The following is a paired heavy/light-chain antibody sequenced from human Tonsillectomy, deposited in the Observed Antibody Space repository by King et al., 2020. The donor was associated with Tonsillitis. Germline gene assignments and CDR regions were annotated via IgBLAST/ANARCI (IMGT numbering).Heavy chain of an antibody. CDR1: GFSVSINY. CDR2: IYSGGST. J-gene: IGHJ3*02. Sequence: EVQLVESGGGLIQPGGSLRLSCAASGFSVSINYMSWVRQAPGKGLEWVSVIYSGGSTHYADSVKGRFTISRDSSKNTLYLQMNSLTAEDTAVYYCARDEARCGGDCFAFDIWGQGTMVTVSS. V-gene: IGHV3-53*01. D-gene: IGHD2-21*02. CDR3: ARDEARCGGDCFAFDI.
Light chain of an antibody. CDR2: AAS. CDR1: HDISNF. V-gene: IGKV1-33*01. CDR3: QQYDILPPSYT. J-gene: IGKJ2*01. Sequence: DIQMTQSPSSLSASIGDRVTITCQASHDISNFLNWYQQKPGKAPKLLIYAASNLETGVPSRFSGSGSGTAFTFTISSLQPEDIATYYCQQYDILPPSYTFGQGTKLEIK.